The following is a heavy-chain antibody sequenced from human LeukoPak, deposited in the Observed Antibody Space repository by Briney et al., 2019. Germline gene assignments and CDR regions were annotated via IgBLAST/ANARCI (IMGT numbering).Heavy chain of an antibody. Sequence: PPGGSLRLSCAASGFTFSSYWMSWVRQAPGKGLEWVANIKKDGSEKYYVDSVKGRFTISRDNAKNSLYLQMNSLRAEDTAVYYCARDLYRIVVVPHYFDYWGQGTLVTVSS. CDR2: IKKDGSEK. J-gene: IGHJ4*02. CDR3: ARDLYRIVVVPHYFDY. D-gene: IGHD3-22*01. V-gene: IGHV3-7*01. CDR1: GFTFSSYW.